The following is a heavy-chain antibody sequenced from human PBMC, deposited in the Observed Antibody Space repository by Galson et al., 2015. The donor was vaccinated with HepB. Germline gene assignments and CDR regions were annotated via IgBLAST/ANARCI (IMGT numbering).Heavy chain of an antibody. J-gene: IGHJ4*02. CDR3: TRLGDLSGYSSS. CDR1: GFTFSGSA. V-gene: IGHV3-73*01. CDR2: IRSKASGHAT. Sequence: SLRLSCAASGFTFSGSAIHWVRQASGKGPEWVGRIRSKASGHATEYTASLKGRFTISRDVSKNTAYLHMNSLKIEDTAVYYCTRLGDLSGYSSSWGQGTLVTVSS. D-gene: IGHD2-2*01.